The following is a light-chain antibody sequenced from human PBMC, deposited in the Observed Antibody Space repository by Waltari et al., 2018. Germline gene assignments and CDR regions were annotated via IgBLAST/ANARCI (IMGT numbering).Light chain of an antibody. CDR3: QTGGHGTWV. CDR1: SGHSRTV. CDR2: VNSDGSH. V-gene: IGLV4-69*01. J-gene: IGLJ3*02. Sequence: QLVLTQSPSASASLGASVKLTCPLTSGHSRTVIACLQQQPEKGPRYLMKVNSDGSHNKGDEIPDRFSGSSSGAERCLTISSLQSEDEADYYCQTGGHGTWVFGGGTKLTVL.